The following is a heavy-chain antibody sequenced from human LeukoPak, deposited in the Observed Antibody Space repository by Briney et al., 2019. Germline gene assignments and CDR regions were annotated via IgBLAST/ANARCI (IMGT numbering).Heavy chain of an antibody. J-gene: IGHJ3*02. D-gene: IGHD6-13*01. Sequence: GGSLRLSCAASGFTFSSYWMHWGRQAPGKGLVWVSRIKSDGSTNYADSVKGRFTISRDNAKNSLYLQMNSLRAEDTAVYYCAREVAAAGPRNAFDIWGQGTMVTVSS. V-gene: IGHV3-74*01. CDR2: IKSDGST. CDR1: GFTFSSYW. CDR3: AREVAAAGPRNAFDI.